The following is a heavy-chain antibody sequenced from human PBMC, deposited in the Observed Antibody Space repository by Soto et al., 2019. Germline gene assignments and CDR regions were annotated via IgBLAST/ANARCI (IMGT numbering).Heavy chain of an antibody. CDR3: AKHRGFVAGPFDS. D-gene: IGHD6-19*01. V-gene: IGHV3-23*01. Sequence: EVKLLESGGGLVQPGGSLRLSCAVSGITFTNYAMGWVRQAPGKGLEWVSGISGNVGSTTHYADSVKGRFTISTDNSKNILFLQMNSLRAEDTAVYYCAKHRGFVAGPFDSWGQGTLVIVSS. CDR1: GITFTNYA. CDR2: ISGNVGSTT. J-gene: IGHJ4*02.